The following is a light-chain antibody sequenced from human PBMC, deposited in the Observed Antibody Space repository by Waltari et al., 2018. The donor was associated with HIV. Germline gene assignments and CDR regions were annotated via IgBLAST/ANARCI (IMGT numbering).Light chain of an antibody. V-gene: IGLV2-23*02. CDR3: CSYAGSSNVV. Sequence: QSALTQSASVSGSPGQSITISCTGTSTNIGRYNLVSWYQQHPGKAPKFIIYEVNKRPSGVSNRFSGSTSGSTASLTISGLQAEDEADYYCCSYAGSSNVVFGGGTKLTVL. CDR2: EVN. CDR1: STNIGRYNL. J-gene: IGLJ2*01.